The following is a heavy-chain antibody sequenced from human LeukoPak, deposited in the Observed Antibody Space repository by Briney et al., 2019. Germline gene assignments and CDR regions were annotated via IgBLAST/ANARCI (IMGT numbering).Heavy chain of an antibody. J-gene: IGHJ5*02. CDR2: IYTSGST. Sequence: SETLSLTCTVSGGSISSYYWSWIRQPAGKGLEWIGRIYTSGSTNYNPSLKSRVTMSVDTSKNQFSLKLSSVTAADTAVYYCAREGKGYYYDSSGYYYGYNWFDPWGQGTLVTVSS. CDR3: AREGKGYYYDSSGYYYGYNWFDP. D-gene: IGHD3-22*01. V-gene: IGHV4-4*07. CDR1: GGSISSYY.